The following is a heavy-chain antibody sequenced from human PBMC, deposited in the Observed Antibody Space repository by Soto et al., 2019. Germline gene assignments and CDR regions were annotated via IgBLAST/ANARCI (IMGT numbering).Heavy chain of an antibody. J-gene: IGHJ4*02. CDR1: GYTFTSYY. V-gene: IGHV1-46*01. D-gene: IGHD3-10*01. Sequence: ASVKVSCKASGYTFTSYYMHWVRQAPGQGLEWMGIINPSGGSTSYAQKFQGRVTMTRDTSTSTVYMELSSLRSEDTAVYYCAVTYGSGSYIPTRKYSGYDYPLYFDYWGQGTLVTVPS. CDR3: AVTYGSGSYIPTRKYSGYDYPLYFDY. CDR2: INPSGGST.